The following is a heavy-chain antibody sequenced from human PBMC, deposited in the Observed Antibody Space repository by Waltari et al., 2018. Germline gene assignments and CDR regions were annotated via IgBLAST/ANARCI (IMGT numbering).Heavy chain of an antibody. Sequence: EVQLVESGGGLVQPGGSLRLSCAASGFTFGSYWMSWVRQAPGKGPEWVANIKQDGSEKYYVDSVKGRFTISRDNAKNSLYLQMNSLRAEDTAVYYCARWNTSPKWFDYWGQGTLVTVSS. CDR2: IKQDGSEK. CDR3: ARWNTSPKWFDY. J-gene: IGHJ4*02. D-gene: IGHD2-2*01. V-gene: IGHV3-7*01. CDR1: GFTFGSYW.